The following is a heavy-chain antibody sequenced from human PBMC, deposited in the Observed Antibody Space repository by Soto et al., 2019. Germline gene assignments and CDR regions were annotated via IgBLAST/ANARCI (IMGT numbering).Heavy chain of an antibody. CDR1: GGSISSGGYY. J-gene: IGHJ6*02. Sequence: QVQLQESGPGLVKPSQTLSLTCTVSGGSISSGGYYWSWIRQHPGKGLEGIGYIYYSGSTYYNPSLKSRVTVSVDTSKKQFSRKLSSVTAADTAVYYCARDRISSSFLEGWYYCYGMDVWGQGTMVTVSS. V-gene: IGHV4-31*03. CDR2: IYYSGST. CDR3: ARDRISSSFLEGWYYCYGMDV. D-gene: IGHD6-13*01.